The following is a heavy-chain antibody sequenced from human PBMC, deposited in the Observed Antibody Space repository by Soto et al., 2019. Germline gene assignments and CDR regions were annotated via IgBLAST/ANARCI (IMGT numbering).Heavy chain of an antibody. Sequence: LSLTCTVSGGSISSYYWSWIRQPPGKGLEWIEYIYYSGSTNYNPSLKSRVTISVDTSKNQFSLKLSSVTAADTAVYYCARVSTPYYYGSGRHRWLHPWGQTTLVTASS. J-gene: IGHJ5*02. V-gene: IGHV4-59*01. CDR2: IYYSGST. CDR3: ARVSTPYYYGSGRHRWLHP. CDR1: GGSISSYY. D-gene: IGHD3-10*01.